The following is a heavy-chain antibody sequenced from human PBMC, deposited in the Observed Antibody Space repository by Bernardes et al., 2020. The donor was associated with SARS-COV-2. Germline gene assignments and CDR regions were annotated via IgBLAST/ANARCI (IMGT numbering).Heavy chain of an antibody. V-gene: IGHV3-74*01. CDR3: ARDLGFCTNGVCSP. J-gene: IGHJ4*02. CDR2: ISTDGSST. CDR1: GFTFSGSW. Sequence: GSLRLSCAASGFTFSGSWMHWVRQAPGEGLVWVSRISTDGSSTSYADSVKGRFTISRDNAKNTLYLQMRSLRADDTAVYYCARDLGFCTNGVCSPWGQGTLVTVSS. D-gene: IGHD2-8*01.